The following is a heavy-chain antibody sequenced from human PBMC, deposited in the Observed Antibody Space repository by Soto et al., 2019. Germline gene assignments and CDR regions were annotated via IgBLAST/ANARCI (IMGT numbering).Heavy chain of an antibody. CDR2: IKSKNDGGTP. Sequence: PGGSLRLSCAASGFPFASAWMTWVRQAPGKGLEWVGRIKSKNDGGTPDYAAPVKVRFTISRDDSKNTLYLQMNSLKTEDTGVYYCTTVEGFPHYYGKVVWGQGTTATDPS. CDR3: TTVEGFPHYYGKVV. J-gene: IGHJ6*02. V-gene: IGHV3-15*01. CDR1: GFPFASAW.